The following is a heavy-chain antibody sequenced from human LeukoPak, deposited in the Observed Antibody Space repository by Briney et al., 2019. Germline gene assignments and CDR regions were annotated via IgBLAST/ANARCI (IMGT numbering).Heavy chain of an antibody. V-gene: IGHV4-4*02. CDR2: IYHSGST. D-gene: IGHD4-17*01. J-gene: IGHJ4*02. Sequence: SDTLSLTCAVSGYSITSSNWWSWVRQPPGKGLEWIGEIYHSGSTNYNPSLKSRVTISVDKSKNQFSLKLSSVTAADTAVYYCARDSRGYGDYYFDYWGQGTLVTVSS. CDR1: GYSITSSNW. CDR3: ARDSRGYGDYYFDY.